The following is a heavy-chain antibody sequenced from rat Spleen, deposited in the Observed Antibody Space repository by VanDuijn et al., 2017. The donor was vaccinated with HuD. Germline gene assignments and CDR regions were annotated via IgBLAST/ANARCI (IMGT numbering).Heavy chain of an antibody. Sequence: EVQLVESGGGLVQPGRSLKLSCAASGFTFSDYAMDWVRQAPKKGLEWVATIIYDGSSTYYRDSVKGRFTISRDNAKSTLYLQMDSLRSEDTATYYCARRDYSRGYIMDAWGQGASVTVSS. D-gene: IGHD1-3*01. J-gene: IGHJ4*01. V-gene: IGHV5-17*01. CDR3: ARRDYSRGYIMDA. CDR1: GFTFSDYA. CDR2: IIYDGSST.